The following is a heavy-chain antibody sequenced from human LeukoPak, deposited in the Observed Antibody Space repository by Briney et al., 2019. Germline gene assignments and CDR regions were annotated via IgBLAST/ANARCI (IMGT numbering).Heavy chain of an antibody. V-gene: IGHV1-2*02. J-gene: IGHJ6*03. CDR3: AREEIAYTSSPNYYYYYYMDV. CDR2: INPNNGGT. D-gene: IGHD6-6*01. Sequence: ASVKVSCKASGYTFTSYGISWVRQAPGQGLEWMGWINPNNGGTYYSQKFQGRVTVTWDTSISTAYMELHSLRSDDTAVYYCAREEIAYTSSPNYYYYYYMDVWGKGTTVTVSS. CDR1: GYTFTSYG.